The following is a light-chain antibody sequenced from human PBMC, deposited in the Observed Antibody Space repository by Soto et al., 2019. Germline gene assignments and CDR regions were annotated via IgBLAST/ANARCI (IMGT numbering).Light chain of an antibody. J-gene: IGLJ2*01. CDR3: SSYAGSKSNVV. CDR2: EVS. V-gene: IGLV2-8*01. CDR1: GSDVGGYNY. Sequence: QSALTQPPSASGSPGQSVTISCTGTGSDVGGYNYVSWYQQHPGKAPKLMIYEVSKRPSGVPDRFSGSKSGNTASLTVSGLQAEDEADYYCSSYAGSKSNVVFGGGTKLTVL.